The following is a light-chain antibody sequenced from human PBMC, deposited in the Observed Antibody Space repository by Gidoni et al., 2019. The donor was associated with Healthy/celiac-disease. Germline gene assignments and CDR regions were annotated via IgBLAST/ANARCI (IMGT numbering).Light chain of an antibody. CDR1: SSNSGAGYD. CDR2: GNS. CDR3: QSYDSSLSDVV. J-gene: IGLJ2*01. Sequence: QSVLTQPPSVTRAPGQRVTISCTGSSSNSGAGYDVPWYQQLPGTAPKLLIYGNSHRPSGVPDRFSGSKSGTSASLAIPGLQAEDEADYYCQSYDSSLSDVVFGGGTKLTVL. V-gene: IGLV1-40*01.